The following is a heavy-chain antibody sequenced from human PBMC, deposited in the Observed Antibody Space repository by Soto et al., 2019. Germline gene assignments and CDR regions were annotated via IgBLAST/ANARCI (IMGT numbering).Heavy chain of an antibody. V-gene: IGHV3-23*01. CDR2: ISRSGDST. Sequence: GGSLRLSCAASGFTFVSYAMSWVRQAPGKGLEWVSGISRSGDSTYYADSVKGRFTISRDNSKNTLYLQMNSLRPEDTALYYCAKQPYGDYAYFEFWGQGTLVTVSS. CDR1: GFTFVSYA. D-gene: IGHD4-17*01. J-gene: IGHJ4*02. CDR3: AKQPYGDYAYFEF.